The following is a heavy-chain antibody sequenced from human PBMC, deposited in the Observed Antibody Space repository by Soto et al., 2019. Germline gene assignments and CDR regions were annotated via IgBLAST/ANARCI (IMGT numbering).Heavy chain of an antibody. CDR3: VSQRTSVLTQAYFDY. Sequence: SETLSLTCAVYGGSFSGYYWSWIRQPPGKGLEWIGEINHSGSTNYNPSLKSRVTISVDTSKNQFSLNLNSVTASDTAVYYCVSQRTSVLTQAYFDYWGPGALVTVSS. CDR2: INHSGST. J-gene: IGHJ4*02. D-gene: IGHD2-8*01. CDR1: GGSFSGYY. V-gene: IGHV4-34*01.